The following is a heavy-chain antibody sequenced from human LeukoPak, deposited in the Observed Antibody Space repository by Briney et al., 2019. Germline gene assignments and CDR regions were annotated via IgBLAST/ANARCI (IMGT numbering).Heavy chain of an antibody. CDR2: SNSDGSST. J-gene: IGHJ3*02. V-gene: IGHV3-74*01. CDR3: ARDLKGPVNDVFDM. CDR1: GLTFRCYW. Sequence: HTGGSLILSCAASGLTFRCYWMHWVREAPGKGLVWVSHSNSDGSSTSYADSVRGRFTISRDNAKNTLYLQMNSLRAEDTAVYYCARDLKGPVNDVFDMWGQGTMVTVSS. D-gene: IGHD4-23*01.